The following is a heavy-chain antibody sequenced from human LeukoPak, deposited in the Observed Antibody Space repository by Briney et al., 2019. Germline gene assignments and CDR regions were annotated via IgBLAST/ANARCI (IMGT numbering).Heavy chain of an antibody. CDR2: IYYSGST. V-gene: IGHV4-39*01. D-gene: IGHD1-26*01. Sequence: SETLSLTCSVSGGSISSSAYYWGWIRQPPGRGLEWIGTIYYSGSTYYNPSLKSRVTISVDTSKNQFSLRLSSVAVADTAMYFCVRQAREGPLPRYFDYWGQGTLVTVPS. J-gene: IGHJ4*02. CDR1: GGSISSSAYY. CDR3: VRQAREGPLPRYFDY.